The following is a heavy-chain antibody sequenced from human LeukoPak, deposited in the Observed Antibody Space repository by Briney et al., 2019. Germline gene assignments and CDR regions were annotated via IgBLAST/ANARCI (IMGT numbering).Heavy chain of an antibody. D-gene: IGHD5-24*01. V-gene: IGHV4-59*01. Sequence: PSETLSLTCTVSGGSISSYYWSWIRQPPGKGLEWIGYIYYSGSTNYNPSLKSRVTMSVDTSKNQFSLKLSSVTAADTAVYYCAAANGYNLFDYWGQGTLVTVSS. J-gene: IGHJ4*02. CDR1: GGSISSYY. CDR3: AAANGYNLFDY. CDR2: IYYSGST.